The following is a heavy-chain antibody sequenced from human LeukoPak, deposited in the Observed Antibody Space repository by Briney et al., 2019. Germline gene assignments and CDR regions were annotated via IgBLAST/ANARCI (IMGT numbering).Heavy chain of an antibody. V-gene: IGHV3-64D*09. J-gene: IGHJ4*02. D-gene: IGHD6-6*01. CDR1: GFTISIYA. CDR2: ISSKGVST. CDR3: VKGGQYSSSSHFDY. Sequence: GGSLRLSCSATGFTISIYAMHWVGQAPGKGLEYVSGISSKGVSTYYADSVKGRFTISRDNSKDTMFLQMSSLRAEDTAVYYCVKGGQYSSSSHFDYWGQGTLVTVSS.